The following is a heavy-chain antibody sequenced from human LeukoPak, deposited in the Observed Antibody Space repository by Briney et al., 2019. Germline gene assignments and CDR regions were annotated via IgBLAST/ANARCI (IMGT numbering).Heavy chain of an antibody. Sequence: PGGSLRLPCAASGFTLRDYYMSWIRQAPGKGLEWVSCISSSGSTKYYADSVKGRFTISRDKAKNSLYLQMNSLRAEDTAVYYCARDLDYYGSGEYFDYWGQGTLVTVSS. CDR3: ARDLDYYGSGEYFDY. J-gene: IGHJ4*02. D-gene: IGHD3-10*01. CDR2: ISSSGSTK. V-gene: IGHV3-11*04. CDR1: GFTLRDYY.